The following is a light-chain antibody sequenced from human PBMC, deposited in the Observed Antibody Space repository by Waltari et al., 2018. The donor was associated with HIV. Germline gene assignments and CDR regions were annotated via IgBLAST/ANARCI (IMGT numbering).Light chain of an antibody. J-gene: IGKJ1*01. Sequence: AIQMTQSPSSLSASVGDRVTITCRASQDIRDDLAWYQHRPGRAPKLLIYDASVLNFGAPSRVSGGASGTAFTLTISSLQPEDSATYFCLQDYNYPRTFGQGTRVEVK. CDR1: QDIRDD. CDR2: DAS. V-gene: IGKV1-6*02. CDR3: LQDYNYPRT.